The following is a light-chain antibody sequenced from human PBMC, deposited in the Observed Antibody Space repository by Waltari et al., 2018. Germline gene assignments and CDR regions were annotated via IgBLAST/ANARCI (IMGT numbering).Light chain of an antibody. CDR1: QDIRSW. V-gene: IGKV1-5*03. J-gene: IGKJ1*01. CDR2: KAS. CDR3: QQYDAYSRT. Sequence: TQSPATLSLSPGERATLSCGASQDIRSWLAWYQQKPGKAPELLIYKASTLHGGVPSRFSGSGSGTEFTFTISSLQPDDFATYYCQQYDAYSRTFGQGTKVEVK.